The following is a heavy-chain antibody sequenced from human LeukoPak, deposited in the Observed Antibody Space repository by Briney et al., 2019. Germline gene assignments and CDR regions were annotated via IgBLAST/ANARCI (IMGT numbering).Heavy chain of an antibody. J-gene: IGHJ6*04. Sequence: GGSLRLSCAASGFTFSTYWMTWVRQAPEKGLEWVTNMKQDGSETYYVDSVKGRFTISRDNAKNSLYLQMNSLRAEDTAMYYCARANFGLIEDVWGKGTTVIVSS. V-gene: IGHV3-7*01. CDR1: GFTFSTYW. D-gene: IGHD3-3*01. CDR2: MKQDGSET. CDR3: ARANFGLIEDV.